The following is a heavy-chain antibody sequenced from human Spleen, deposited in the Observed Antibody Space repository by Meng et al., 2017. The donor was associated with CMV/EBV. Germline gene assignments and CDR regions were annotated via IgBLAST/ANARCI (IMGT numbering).Heavy chain of an antibody. J-gene: IGHJ4*02. D-gene: IGHD6-19*01. CDR3: AVPGYSSGWYR. Sequence: SETLSLTCTVSGGSISSSSYYWGWIRQPPGKGLEWIGSIYYSGSTNYNPSLKSRVTISVDTSKNQFSLKLSSVTAADTAVYYCAVPGYSSGWYRWGQGTLVTVSS. CDR1: GGSISSSSYY. CDR2: IYYSGST. V-gene: IGHV4-39*07.